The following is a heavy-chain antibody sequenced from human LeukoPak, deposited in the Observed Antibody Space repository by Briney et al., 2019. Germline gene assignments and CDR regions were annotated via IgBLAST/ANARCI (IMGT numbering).Heavy chain of an antibody. J-gene: IGHJ4*02. Sequence: PGRSLRLSCAASGFTFDDYAMHWVRQAPGKGLEWVAFIRYDGSNKYYADSVKGRFTISRDNSKNTLYLQMNSLRAEDTAVYYCAKEAVTMVRGVIYLYYFHYWGQGTLVTVSS. CDR3: AKEAVTMVRGVIYLYYFHY. CDR1: GFTFDDYA. V-gene: IGHV3-30*02. CDR2: IRYDGSNK. D-gene: IGHD3-10*01.